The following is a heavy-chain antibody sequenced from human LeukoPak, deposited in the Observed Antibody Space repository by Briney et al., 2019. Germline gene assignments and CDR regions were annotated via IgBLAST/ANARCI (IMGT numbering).Heavy chain of an antibody. Sequence: ASVKVSCKPSGYTFTDYYLHWVRQAPGQGLEWMGWIDPNTGCTNYAENFQGRVTMTRDTSVSTAYMDLRRLGSDDTAVYYCARTPVTVIRGVIEDGMDVWGQGTTVTVSS. CDR3: ARTPVTVIRGVIEDGMDV. CDR2: IDPNTGCT. D-gene: IGHD3-10*01. CDR1: GYTFTDYY. V-gene: IGHV1-2*02. J-gene: IGHJ6*02.